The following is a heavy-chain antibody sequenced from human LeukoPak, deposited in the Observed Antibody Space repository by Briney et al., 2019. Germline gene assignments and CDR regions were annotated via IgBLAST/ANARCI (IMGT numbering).Heavy chain of an antibody. V-gene: IGHV3-33*01. CDR3: AREATGTGVDDY. CDR2: IWFDGSNS. Sequence: PGGSLRLSCAASGFRFSNYGMQWVRQAPGKGLEWVAIIWFDGSNSYHADSVEGRFTISRDNSKNTRYLQMNSLRAEDTAVYYCAREATGTGVDDYWGQGTLVTVSS. D-gene: IGHD3-3*01. J-gene: IGHJ4*02. CDR1: GFRFSNYG.